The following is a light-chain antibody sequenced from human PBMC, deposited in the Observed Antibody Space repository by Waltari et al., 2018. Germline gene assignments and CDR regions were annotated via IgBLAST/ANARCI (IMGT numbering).Light chain of an antibody. CDR3: CSYAGSTTSVV. CDR2: DVS. Sequence: QSALTQPASVSGSPGQSITISCTGTSSDVGGYKYVSWYQQHPGKAPKLMIYDVSKRPSGVPNRVSGSKSGNTASLTISGLQAEDEADYYCCSYAGSTTSVVFGGGTKLTVL. CDR1: SSDVGGYKY. J-gene: IGLJ2*01. V-gene: IGLV2-23*02.